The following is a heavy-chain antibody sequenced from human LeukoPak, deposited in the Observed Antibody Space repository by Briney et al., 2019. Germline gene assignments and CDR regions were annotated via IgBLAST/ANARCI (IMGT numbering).Heavy chain of an antibody. V-gene: IGHV4-4*07. Sequence: SETLSLTCTVSGDSLSTYYWSWIRQPAGKGLEWIGRIHTSGTTKYNPSLKRRVTMSLDTSKNQFSLSLSSVTAADTAVYYCARVVGATNIDYWGQGTLVTVSS. CDR3: ARVVGATNIDY. J-gene: IGHJ4*02. CDR2: IHTSGTT. CDR1: GDSLSTYY. D-gene: IGHD1-26*01.